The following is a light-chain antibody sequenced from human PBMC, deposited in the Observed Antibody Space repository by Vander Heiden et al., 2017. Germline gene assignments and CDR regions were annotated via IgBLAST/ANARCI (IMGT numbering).Light chain of an antibody. CDR2: AAS. V-gene: IGKV1-33*01. Sequence: IQMTQSPSSLSASIGNRVTITCQASQDISNYLNWYQQKPGNAPKLLISAASNLETGVPSRFSGSGSGTDFTFTITSLQPEDIATYYCHQDDNFPYTFGQGTKVEIK. J-gene: IGKJ2*01. CDR3: HQDDNFPYT. CDR1: QDISNY.